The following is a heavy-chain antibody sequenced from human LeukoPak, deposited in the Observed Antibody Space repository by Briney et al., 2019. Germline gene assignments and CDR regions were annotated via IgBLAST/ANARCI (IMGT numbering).Heavy chain of an antibody. V-gene: IGHV3-30*18. D-gene: IGHD5-12*01. J-gene: IGHJ3*02. CDR2: ISYDGSNK. CDR3: AKDFSGYDYNLYAFDI. CDR1: GFTFSSYG. Sequence: PGRSLRLSCAASGFTFSSYGMHWVRQAPGKGLEWVAVISYDGSNKYYADSVKGRFTISRDNSKNTLYLQMNSLRAEDTAVYYYAKDFSGYDYNLYAFDIWGQGTMVTVSS.